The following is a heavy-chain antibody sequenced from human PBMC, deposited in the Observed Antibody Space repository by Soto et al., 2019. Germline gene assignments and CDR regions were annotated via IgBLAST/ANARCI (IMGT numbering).Heavy chain of an antibody. Sequence: EVQLVESGGGLVQPGRSLRLSCAASGFTFDDYAMHWVRQAPGKGLEWVSGISWNSGSIGYADAVKGRFTISRDNAKNSLYLQMNSLSAEDTALYYCAKDSDSSGWYGSNSAFDIWGQGTMVTVSS. CDR1: GFTFDDYA. CDR3: AKDSDSSGWYGSNSAFDI. J-gene: IGHJ3*02. CDR2: ISWNSGSI. D-gene: IGHD6-19*01. V-gene: IGHV3-9*01.